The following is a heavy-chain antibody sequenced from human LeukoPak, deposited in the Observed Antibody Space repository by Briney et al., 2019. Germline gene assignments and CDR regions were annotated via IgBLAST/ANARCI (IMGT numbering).Heavy chain of an antibody. CDR3: ASSGEPLYYDSGSNLDY. CDR1: GGSFSGYY. Sequence: SETLSLTCAVYGGSFSGYYWSWIRQPPGKGLEWIGEINHSGSTNYNPSLKSRVTISVDTSKNQFSLKLSSVTAADTAVYYCASSGEPLYYDSGSNLDYWGQGTLVTVSS. V-gene: IGHV4-34*01. D-gene: IGHD3-10*01. J-gene: IGHJ4*02. CDR2: INHSGST.